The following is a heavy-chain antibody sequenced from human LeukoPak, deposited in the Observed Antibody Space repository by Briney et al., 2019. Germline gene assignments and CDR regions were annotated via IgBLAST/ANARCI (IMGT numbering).Heavy chain of an antibody. CDR1: GGTFSSYA. V-gene: IGHV1-69*05. CDR2: IIPIFGTA. J-gene: IGHJ4*02. CDR3: ARDLGCGGNGVY. Sequence: ASVKVSCKASGGTFSSYAISWVRQAPGQGLEWMGRIIPIFGTANYAQKFQGRVTITTDESTSTAYMELSSLRSEDTAVYYCARDLGCGGNGVYWGQGTLVTVSS. D-gene: IGHD2-15*01.